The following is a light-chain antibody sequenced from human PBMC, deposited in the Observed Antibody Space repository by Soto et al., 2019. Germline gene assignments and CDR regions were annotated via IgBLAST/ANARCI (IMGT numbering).Light chain of an antibody. CDR2: GNS. Sequence: QAVVTQPPSVSGAPGQTVTISCTGSSSNIGAGYDVHWYQQLPGTAPKLLIYGNSNRPSGVPDRFSGSKSGTSASLAITGLQAEDEADYYCQSYASSLSGVVFGGGTKLTVL. V-gene: IGLV1-40*01. J-gene: IGLJ2*01. CDR3: QSYASSLSGVV. CDR1: SSNIGAGYD.